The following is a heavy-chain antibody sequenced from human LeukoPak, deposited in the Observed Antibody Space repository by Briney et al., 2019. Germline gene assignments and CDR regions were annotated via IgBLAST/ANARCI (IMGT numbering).Heavy chain of an antibody. V-gene: IGHV3-74*01. CDR2: INSDGSST. D-gene: IGHD3-22*01. CDR1: GFTFSSYW. J-gene: IGHJ4*02. Sequence: GGSLRLSCAASGFTFSSYWMHWVRQAPGKELVWVSRINSDGSSTSYADSVKGRFTISRDNAKNTLYLQMNSLRAEDTAVYYCARDPSYYYDSSGYSDYWGQGTLVTVSS. CDR3: ARDPSYYYDSSGYSDY.